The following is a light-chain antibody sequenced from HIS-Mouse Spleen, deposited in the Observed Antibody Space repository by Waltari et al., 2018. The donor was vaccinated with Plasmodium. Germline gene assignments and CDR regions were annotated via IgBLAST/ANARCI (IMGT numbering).Light chain of an antibody. Sequence: QSALTQPRSVSGSPGPSVTISCTGTSRDVGGYNYVPWYQQHPVKAPKLMIYDVSKRPSGVPDRFSGSKSGNTASLTSSGLQAEDEADYYCCSYAGSYTLVFGGGTKLTVL. V-gene: IGLV2-11*01. CDR2: DVS. J-gene: IGLJ2*01. CDR3: CSYAGSYTLV. CDR1: SRDVGGYNY.